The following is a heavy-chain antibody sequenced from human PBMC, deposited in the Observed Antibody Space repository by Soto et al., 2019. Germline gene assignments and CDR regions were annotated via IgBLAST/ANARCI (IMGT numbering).Heavy chain of an antibody. CDR2: IKSKTDGGTT. CDR1: GFTFSNAW. Sequence: EVQLVESGGGLVKPGGPLRLSCAASGFTFSNAWMSWVPQAPGKGREWVVVIKSKTDGGTTDYAAPVKGRFTISRDDSKNTLYLQMNSLKTEDTAVYYCTTAPWQLAPRGGGYWGQGTLVTVSS. J-gene: IGHJ4*02. D-gene: IGHD2-15*01. V-gene: IGHV3-15*01. CDR3: TTAPWQLAPRGGGY.